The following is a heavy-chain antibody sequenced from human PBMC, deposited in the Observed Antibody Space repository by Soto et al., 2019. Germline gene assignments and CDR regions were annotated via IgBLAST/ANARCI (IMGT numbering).Heavy chain of an antibody. CDR2: IYYSGST. D-gene: IGHD3-10*01. J-gene: IGHJ4*02. Sequence: QVQLQESGPGLVKPSETLSLTCTVSGGSISSYYWSWIRQPPGKGLESIGYIYYSGSTNYNPTLKRRVTISVYSSKNQFSLKLSSVTAADTAVYYCARGRGYGSGSYDYWGQGTLVTVSS. V-gene: IGHV4-59*01. CDR3: ARGRGYGSGSYDY. CDR1: GGSISSYY.